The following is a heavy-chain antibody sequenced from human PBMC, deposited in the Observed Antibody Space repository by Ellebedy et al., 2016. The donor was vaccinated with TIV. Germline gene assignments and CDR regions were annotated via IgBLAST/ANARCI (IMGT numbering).Heavy chain of an antibody. Sequence: PGGSLRLSCEASGFTFYSFWMHWVRQAPGKGLVWVSRIGGDGSDTSYAGSVKGRFTISRDNAKNTLYLQMRSLRVEDTAVYYCARPIPNSGGWDFGSWGQGTLVTVSS. CDR3: ARPIPNSGGWDFGS. J-gene: IGHJ5*01. V-gene: IGHV3-74*01. D-gene: IGHD6-19*01. CDR1: GFTFYSFW. CDR2: IGGDGSDT.